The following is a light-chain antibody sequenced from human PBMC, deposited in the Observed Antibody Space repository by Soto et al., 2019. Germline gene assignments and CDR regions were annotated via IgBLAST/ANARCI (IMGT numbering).Light chain of an antibody. V-gene: IGLV3-21*04. J-gene: IGLJ1*01. CDR2: YDS. Sequence: SYELTQPPSVSGAPEKTARLTCGGDNIGSKRVHWYRQKPGQAPVLVIYYDSDRPSGIPERFSGSNSGNTATLTIIRVEAGDEANCSCQVWDITTDHYVFGTGTKLTVL. CDR1: NIGSKR. CDR3: QVWDITTDHYV.